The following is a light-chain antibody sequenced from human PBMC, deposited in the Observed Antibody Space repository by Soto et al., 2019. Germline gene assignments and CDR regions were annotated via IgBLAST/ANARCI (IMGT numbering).Light chain of an antibody. CDR1: SSNIGVNP. V-gene: IGLV1-44*01. CDR2: SSS. CDR3: EVWDANLSGPL. Sequence: QAVVTQPPSASGTPGQTVTISCSGSSSNIGVNPVKWYQQLPGTAPKVLIYSSSQRPSVVPDRFAASKSGTSASLAISDLQSEDEADYYCEVWDANLSGPLFGGGTKLTVL. J-gene: IGLJ2*01.